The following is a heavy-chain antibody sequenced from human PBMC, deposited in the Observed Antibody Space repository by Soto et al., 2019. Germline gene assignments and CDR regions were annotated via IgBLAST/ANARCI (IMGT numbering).Heavy chain of an antibody. CDR1: GYSFTSYW. CDR2: IYPGDSNT. Sequence: GESLKISCKGSGYSFTSYWIGWVLQMPGKGLEWMGIIYPGDSNTRYSPSLQGQVTISVDKSISTAYLQWSSLKATDTAMYYCARHAYDFWSGHPNPRYYYGMDVWGQGTTVTVYS. D-gene: IGHD3-3*01. V-gene: IGHV5-51*01. CDR3: ARHAYDFWSGHPNPRYYYGMDV. J-gene: IGHJ6*02.